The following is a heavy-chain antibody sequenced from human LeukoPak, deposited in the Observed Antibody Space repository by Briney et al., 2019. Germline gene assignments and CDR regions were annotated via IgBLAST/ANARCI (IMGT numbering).Heavy chain of an antibody. J-gene: IGHJ4*02. CDR2: IYYSGST. CDR3: ARGPHYDFWSGYYVY. D-gene: IGHD3-3*01. Sequence: PSETLSLTCTVSGGSISSHYWSWIRQPPGKGLEWIGYIYYSGSTNYNSSLKSRVTISVDTSKNQFSLKLSSVTAADTAVYYCARGPHYDFWSGYYVYWGQGTLVTVSS. V-gene: IGHV4-59*11. CDR1: GGSISSHY.